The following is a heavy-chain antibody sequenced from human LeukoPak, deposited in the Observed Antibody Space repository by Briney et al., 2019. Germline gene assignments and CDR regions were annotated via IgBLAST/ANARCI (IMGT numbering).Heavy chain of an antibody. CDR1: GGSISSYY. D-gene: IGHD6-6*01. Sequence: SGTLSLTCTVSGGSISSYYWSWIRQPPGKGLEWIGYIYYSGSTNYNPSLKSRVTISVDTSKNQFSLKLTSVTAADTAVYYCARGTYSSSSEDWGQGTLVTVSS. CDR3: ARGTYSSSSED. CDR2: IYYSGST. J-gene: IGHJ4*02. V-gene: IGHV4-59*01.